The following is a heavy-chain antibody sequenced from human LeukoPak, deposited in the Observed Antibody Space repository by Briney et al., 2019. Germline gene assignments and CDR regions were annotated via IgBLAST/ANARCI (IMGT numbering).Heavy chain of an antibody. CDR2: IYYSGST. CDR3: ARVIPGYSHGKGSHYFDY. CDR1: GGSISSGGYY. J-gene: IGHJ4*02. D-gene: IGHD5-18*01. V-gene: IGHV4-31*03. Sequence: SETLSLTCTVSGGSISSGGYYWSWIRQHPGKGLEWIGYIYYSGSTYYNPSLKSRVTISVDTSKNQFSLKLSSVTAADTAVYYCARVIPGYSHGKGSHYFDYWGQGTLVTVSS.